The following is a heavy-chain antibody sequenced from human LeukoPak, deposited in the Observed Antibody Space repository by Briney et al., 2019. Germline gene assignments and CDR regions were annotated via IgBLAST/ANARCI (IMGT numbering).Heavy chain of an antibody. J-gene: IGHJ4*02. V-gene: IGHV4-39*01. CDR3: ARGLPGGAFDY. D-gene: IGHD2-21*01. CDR1: GGSISSSSYY. CDR2: IYYSGST. Sequence: SETLSLTCTVSGGSISSSSYYWGWIRQPPGKGLEWIGSIYYSGSTFYNPSLKSRVTISVDTSKNQSSLKLSSVTAADTAVFYCARGLPGGAFDYWGQGTLVTVSS.